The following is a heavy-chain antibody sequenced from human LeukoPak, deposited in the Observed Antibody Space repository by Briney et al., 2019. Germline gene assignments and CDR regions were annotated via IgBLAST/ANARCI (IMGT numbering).Heavy chain of an antibody. V-gene: IGHV3-21*01. J-gene: IGHJ4*02. CDR2: ISSSSNYI. D-gene: IGHD4-11*01. CDR1: GLTFSSYN. Sequence: GGSLRLSCVASGLTFSSYNMNWVRQAPGKGLEWVSFISSSSNYIYYADSVKGRFTLSRDNAKNSLLLQMNSLRAEDTAVYYCARGTPTTRDFDYWGQGTLVTVSS. CDR3: ARGTPTTRDFDY.